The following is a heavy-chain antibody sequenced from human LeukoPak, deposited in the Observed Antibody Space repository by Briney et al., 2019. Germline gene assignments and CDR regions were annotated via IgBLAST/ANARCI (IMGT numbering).Heavy chain of an antibody. D-gene: IGHD5-24*01. Sequence: GGSLRLSRAASGFTFSSYSMNWVRQAPGKGLEWVSSISSSSSYIYYADSVKGRFTISRDNAKNSLYLQMNSLRAEDTAVYYCARDREMATINWGQGTLVTVSS. CDR3: ARDREMATIN. V-gene: IGHV3-21*01. CDR2: ISSSSSYI. CDR1: GFTFSSYS. J-gene: IGHJ4*02.